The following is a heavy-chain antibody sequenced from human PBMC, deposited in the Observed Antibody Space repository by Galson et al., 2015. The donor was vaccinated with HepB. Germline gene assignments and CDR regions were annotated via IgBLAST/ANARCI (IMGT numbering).Heavy chain of an antibody. V-gene: IGHV1-69*06. J-gene: IGHJ5*02. CDR1: GGTFSSYA. D-gene: IGHD3-3*01. CDR3: ARSITIFGVVMGVAWFDP. Sequence: SVKVSCKASGGTFSSYAISWVRQAPGQGLEWMGGIIPIFGTANYAQKFQGRVTITADKSISTAYLQWSSLKASDTAMYYCARSITIFGVVMGVAWFDPWGQGTLVTVSS. CDR2: IIPIFGTA.